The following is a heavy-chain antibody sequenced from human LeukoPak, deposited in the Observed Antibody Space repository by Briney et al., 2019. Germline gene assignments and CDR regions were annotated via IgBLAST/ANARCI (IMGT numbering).Heavy chain of an antibody. D-gene: IGHD3-3*01. J-gene: IGHJ5*02. Sequence: SETLSLTCTVSGGSISSSSYYWGWIRQPPGKGLEWIGNIYYSGSTYYNPSLKSRVTISVHTSKNQFSLKLSSVPAADTAVYYCARLFGITIFGETLNWFDPWGQGTQVTVSS. CDR1: GGSISSSSYY. CDR3: ARLFGITIFGETLNWFDP. V-gene: IGHV4-39*07. CDR2: IYYSGST.